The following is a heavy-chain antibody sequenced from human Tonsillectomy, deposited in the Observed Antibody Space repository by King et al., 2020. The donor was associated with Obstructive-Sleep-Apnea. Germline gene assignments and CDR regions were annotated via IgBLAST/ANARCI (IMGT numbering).Heavy chain of an antibody. V-gene: IGHV4-59*12. CDR1: GGSISPYY. D-gene: IGHD6-25*01. J-gene: IGHJ6*02. Sequence: QLQESGPGLVKPSETLSLTCSVSGGSISPYYWNWLRLSPGKGLEGIGYSYYDGRTNYNPSLKSRVTISIDSSRNHFSLNLTSVTATDTAVYYCARGMTSATYFHYSALDVWGQGSTVTVSS. CDR3: ARGMTSATYFHYSALDV. CDR2: SYYDGRT.